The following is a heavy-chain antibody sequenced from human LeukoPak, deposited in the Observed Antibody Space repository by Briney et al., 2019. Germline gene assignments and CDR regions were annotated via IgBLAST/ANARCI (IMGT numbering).Heavy chain of an antibody. J-gene: IGHJ4*02. V-gene: IGHV4-59*01. Sequence: SETLSLTCTVSGGSISSYYWSWIRQPPGKGLEWIGYIYYSGSTNYNRSLKSRVTISVDTSKNQFSLKLSSVTAADTAVYYCAKSRDGYNLLNYWGQGTLVTVSS. CDR3: AKSRDGYNLLNY. CDR1: GGSISSYY. D-gene: IGHD5-24*01. CDR2: IYYSGST.